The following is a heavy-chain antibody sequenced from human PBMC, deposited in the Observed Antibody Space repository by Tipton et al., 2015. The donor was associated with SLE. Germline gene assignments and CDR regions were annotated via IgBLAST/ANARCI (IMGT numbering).Heavy chain of an antibody. CDR2: ISYDGSNK. Sequence: SLRLSCAASRFTFSIYAMRWVRQAPGKGLEWVAVISYDGSNKYYADSVKGRFTISRDNSKNTLYLQMNSLRAEDTAVYYCAASLVDSFDYWGQGTLVTVSS. CDR3: AASLVDSFDY. D-gene: IGHD2-15*01. V-gene: IGHV3-30*04. CDR1: RFTFSIYA. J-gene: IGHJ4*02.